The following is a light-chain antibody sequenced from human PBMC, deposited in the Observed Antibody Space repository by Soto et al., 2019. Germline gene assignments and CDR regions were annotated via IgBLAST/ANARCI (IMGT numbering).Light chain of an antibody. J-gene: IGKJ4*01. CDR3: QKYTSAPPVT. Sequence: DIQMTQSPSSLSASVGDRVSITCRASQGISNYLAWYQQKPGKVPKLLIYAASTLQSGVPSRFSGSGSGTDFTLTISSLQPEDVATYYCQKYTSAPPVTFGGGTKVEIK. V-gene: IGKV1-27*01. CDR1: QGISNY. CDR2: AAS.